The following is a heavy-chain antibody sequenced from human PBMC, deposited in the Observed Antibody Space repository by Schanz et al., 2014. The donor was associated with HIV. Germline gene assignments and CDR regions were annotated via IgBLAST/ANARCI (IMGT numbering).Heavy chain of an antibody. J-gene: IGHJ6*02. CDR1: GFTFNSYG. Sequence: VQLVESGGGVVQPGRSLRLSCAASGFTFNSYGMHWVRQAPGKGLEWVSVISYDGRNKLYADSVKGRFTISRDNSKNSLYLVIKSLRAEDAAVYYCAKDRNYYESKYRGKGNYYYYYGMDVWGQGTTVTVSS. CDR3: AKDRNYYESKYRGKGNYYYYYGMDV. D-gene: IGHD3-22*01. V-gene: IGHV3-30*18. CDR2: ISYDGRNK.